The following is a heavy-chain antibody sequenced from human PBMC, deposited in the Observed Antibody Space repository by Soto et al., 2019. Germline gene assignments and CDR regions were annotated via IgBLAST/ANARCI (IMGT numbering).Heavy chain of an antibody. CDR1: RGSINNYY. J-gene: IGHJ3*01. CDR2: VSYSGRT. Sequence: KTSETLSLTCTVSRGSINNYYWTLIRQPPGKGLEWIGYVSYSGRTNYNPSLKSRVNMFVDKSKNQFSLNLTSVTAADTAVYYCERLQYTVVTAIDVWGQGTMVTV. D-gene: IGHD4-17*01. CDR3: ERLQYTVVTAIDV. V-gene: IGHV4-59*03.